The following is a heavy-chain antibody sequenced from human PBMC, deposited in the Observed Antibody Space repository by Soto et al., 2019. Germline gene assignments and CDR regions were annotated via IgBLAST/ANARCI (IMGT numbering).Heavy chain of an antibody. CDR2: IDPSDSYT. Sequence: GESLKISCKGSGYSFTSYWISWVRQMPGKGLEWMGRIDPSDSYTNYSPSFQGHVTISADKSISTAYLQWSSLKASDTAMYYCGSTNYNPSLKSRVTISVDTSKNQFSLKLSSVTAADTAVYYCARAVAEKAYYDFWSGYYSVFYFDYWGRGTLVTVSS. V-gene: IGHV5-10-1*01. CDR1: GYSFTSYW. D-gene: IGHD3-10*01. J-gene: IGHJ4*02. CDR3: GSTNYNPSLKSRVTISVDTSKNQFSLKLSSVTAADTAVYYCARAVAEKAYYDFWSGYYSVFYFDY.